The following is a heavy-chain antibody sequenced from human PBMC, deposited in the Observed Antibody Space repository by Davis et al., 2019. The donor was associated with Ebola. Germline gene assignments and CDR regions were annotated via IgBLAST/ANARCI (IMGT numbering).Heavy chain of an antibody. D-gene: IGHD6-13*01. Sequence: SQTLSLTCAISGDSVSSNSAAWNWIRQSPSRGLEWLGRTYYRSKWYNDYAVSVKSRITINPDTSKNQFSLQLNSVTPEDTAVYYCARVRQLVREDYYYYYGMDAWGQGTTVTVSS. CDR2: TYYRSKWYN. V-gene: IGHV6-1*01. CDR1: GDSVSSNSAA. J-gene: IGHJ6*02. CDR3: ARVRQLVREDYYYYYGMDA.